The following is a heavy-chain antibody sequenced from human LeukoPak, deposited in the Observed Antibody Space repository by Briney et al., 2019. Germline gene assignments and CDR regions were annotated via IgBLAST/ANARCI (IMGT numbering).Heavy chain of an antibody. V-gene: IGHV5-51*01. CDR3: ARRNSSSWYANWFDP. Sequence: GESLKISCKGSGYSFTSYWIGWVRQMPGKGLEWMGIIYPGDSDTRYSPSFQGQVTISADKSISTAYLQWSSLKASDTAMYYCARRNSSSWYANWFDPWGQETLVTVSS. D-gene: IGHD6-13*01. CDR1: GYSFTSYW. J-gene: IGHJ5*02. CDR2: IYPGDSDT.